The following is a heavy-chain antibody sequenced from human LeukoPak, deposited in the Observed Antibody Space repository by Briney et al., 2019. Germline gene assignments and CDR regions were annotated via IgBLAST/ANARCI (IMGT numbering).Heavy chain of an antibody. CDR2: INHSGST. D-gene: IGHD2-2*01. Sequence: PSETLSLTCAVYGGSFSGYYWSWIRQPPGKGLEWIGEINHSGSTNYNPSLKSRVTISVDTSKNQFSLKLSSVTAADTAVYYCARRRSSTRTSRTNWFDPWGQGTLVTVSS. V-gene: IGHV4-34*01. J-gene: IGHJ5*02. CDR1: GGSFSGYY. CDR3: ARRRSSTRTSRTNWFDP.